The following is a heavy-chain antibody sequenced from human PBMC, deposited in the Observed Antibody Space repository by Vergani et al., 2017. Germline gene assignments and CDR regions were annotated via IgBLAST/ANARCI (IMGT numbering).Heavy chain of an antibody. CDR3: ATPQTVTTGGMEV. Sequence: EVQLVQSGAEVKKPGATMKISCKVSGYTFTDHYMHWVKPAPGKGLEWMGLVDPEDGETIYAEKLKGRVTIAADTATDTAHLELSSLRSEDTAVYYCATPQTVTTGGMEVWDQGTTVIVSS. J-gene: IGHJ6*02. D-gene: IGHD4-17*01. CDR1: GYTFTDHY. CDR2: VDPEDGET. V-gene: IGHV1-69-2*01.